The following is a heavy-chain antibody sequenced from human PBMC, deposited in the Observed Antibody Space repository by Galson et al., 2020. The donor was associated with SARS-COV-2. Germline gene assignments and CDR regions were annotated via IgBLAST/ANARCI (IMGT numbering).Heavy chain of an antibody. CDR3: ASGPDYYYMDV. Sequence: GGSLRLSCVASGFTFSSYVMQWVRQAPGKGLEWVAVISFDGSNKYCADSVKGRFTISRDNSKYTLYLQMNSLRAEDTAVYYCASGPDYYYMDVWGKGTTVTISS. J-gene: IGHJ6*03. CDR1: GFTFSSYV. CDR2: ISFDGSNK. V-gene: IGHV3-30*04.